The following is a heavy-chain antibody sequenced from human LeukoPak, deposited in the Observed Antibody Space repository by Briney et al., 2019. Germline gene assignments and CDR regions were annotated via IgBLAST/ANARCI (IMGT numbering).Heavy chain of an antibody. CDR3: ARSYGDYGLDAFDI. CDR2: ITSSSSII. Sequence: GGSLRLSCAASRFTFSSYSMNWVRQAPGKGLEWVSYITSSSSIIYYADSVKGRFTISRDNAKNSLYLQMNSLRDEDTAVYYCARSYGDYGLDAFDIWGQGTMVTVSS. J-gene: IGHJ3*02. V-gene: IGHV3-48*02. D-gene: IGHD4-17*01. CDR1: RFTFSSYS.